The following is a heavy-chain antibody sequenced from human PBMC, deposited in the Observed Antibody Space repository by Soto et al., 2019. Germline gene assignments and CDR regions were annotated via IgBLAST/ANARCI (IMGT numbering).Heavy chain of an antibody. J-gene: IGHJ6*02. CDR1: GFTCSSYG. D-gene: IGHD3-3*01. CDR3: ARDGGPYDFWSGYYAYYYGMDV. Sequence: GGSLRLFCAASGFTCSSYGVHRVRQAPGKGLEWVAVIWYDGSNKYYADSVKGRFTISRDNSKNTLYLQMNSLRAEDTAVYYCARDGGPYDFWSGYYAYYYGMDVWGQGTTVTVS. V-gene: IGHV3-33*01. CDR2: IWYDGSNK.